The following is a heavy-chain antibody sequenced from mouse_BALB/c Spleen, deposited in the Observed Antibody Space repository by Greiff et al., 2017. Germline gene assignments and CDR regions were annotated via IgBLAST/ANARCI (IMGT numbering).Heavy chain of an antibody. J-gene: IGHJ1*01. CDR1: GYTFTSYT. CDR3: ARNYYDYDGWYFDV. Sequence: VHLVESGAELARPGASVKMSCKASGYTFTSYTMHWVKQRPGQGLEWIGYINPSSGYTNYNQKFKDKATLTADKSSSTAYMQLSSLTSEDSAVYYCARNYYDYDGWYFDVWGAGTTVTVSS. D-gene: IGHD2-4*01. CDR2: INPSSGYT. V-gene: IGHV1-4*01.